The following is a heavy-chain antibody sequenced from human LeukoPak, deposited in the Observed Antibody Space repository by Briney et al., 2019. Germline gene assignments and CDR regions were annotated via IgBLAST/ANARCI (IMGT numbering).Heavy chain of an antibody. J-gene: IGHJ3*02. V-gene: IGHV6-1*01. CDR2: TYYRSKWYR. Sequence: SQTLSLTCPISGDTVSANSATWNWIRQSPSRGLEWLGRTYYRSKWYRDYAVSVKSRITINPDSSKNHFSLQLNSVTPEDTALYYCARDSDAFDIWGQGTMVTVSS. CDR1: GDTVSANSAT. CDR3: ARDSDAFDI.